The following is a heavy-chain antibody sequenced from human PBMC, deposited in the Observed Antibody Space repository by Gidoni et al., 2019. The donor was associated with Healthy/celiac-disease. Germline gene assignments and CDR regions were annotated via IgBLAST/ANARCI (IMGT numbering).Heavy chain of an antibody. D-gene: IGHD3-10*01. J-gene: IGHJ3*02. CDR2: INPNSGGT. V-gene: IGHV1-2*06. Sequence: QVQLLQSGAEVQKPGSSVKFSCKAPRYTFTGYYMHWVLQAPGQGLEWMGRINPNSGGTNYAQKFQGRVTMTRDTSISTAYMELSRLRSDDTAVYYCAAIGEYYYGSGSYYAFDIWGQGTMVTVSS. CDR3: AAIGEYYYGSGSYYAFDI. CDR1: RYTFTGYY.